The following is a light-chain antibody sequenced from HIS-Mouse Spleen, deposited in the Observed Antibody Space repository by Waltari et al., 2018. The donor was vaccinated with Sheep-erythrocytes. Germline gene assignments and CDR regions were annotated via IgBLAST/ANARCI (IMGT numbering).Light chain of an antibody. Sequence: EIVLTQSPATLSLSPGERATLSCRASQSVSSYLACYQQKPGQAPRLLIYDASNRATGITARFSGSGSGTDFTLTISSLEPEDFAVYYCQQRSNWYTFGQGTKLEIK. CDR1: QSVSSY. V-gene: IGKV3-11*01. CDR3: QQRSNWYT. CDR2: DAS. J-gene: IGKJ2*01.